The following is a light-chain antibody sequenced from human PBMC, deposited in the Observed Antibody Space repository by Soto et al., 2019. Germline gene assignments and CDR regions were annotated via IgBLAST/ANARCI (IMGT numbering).Light chain of an antibody. Sequence: QSALTQPASVSGSPGQSIPISCTGTSSDIGGYNYVSWYQQHPGKAPKLMIYDVSNRPSGVSNRFSGSKSGNTASLTISGLQAEDEADYYCSSQAVSSTLVFGGGTKLTVL. V-gene: IGLV2-14*01. J-gene: IGLJ2*01. CDR3: SSQAVSSTLV. CDR1: SSDIGGYNY. CDR2: DVS.